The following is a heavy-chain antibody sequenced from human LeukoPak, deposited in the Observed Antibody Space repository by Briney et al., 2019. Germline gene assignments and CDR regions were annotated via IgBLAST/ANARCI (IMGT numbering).Heavy chain of an antibody. CDR2: IYPGDSDT. CDR3: AKLYYYDSSGWGSFDY. J-gene: IGHJ4*02. V-gene: IGHV5-51*01. Sequence: GESLKISCKGPGYSFTSYWIAWVRQMPGKGLEWMGIIYPGDSDTRYSPSFQGQVIISADKSIYTAYPQWSSLKASDTAMYYCAKLYYYDSSGWGSFDYWGQGTLVTVSS. D-gene: IGHD3-22*01. CDR1: GYSFTSYW.